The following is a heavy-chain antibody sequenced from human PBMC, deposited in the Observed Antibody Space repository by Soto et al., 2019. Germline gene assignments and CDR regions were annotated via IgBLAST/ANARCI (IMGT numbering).Heavy chain of an antibody. J-gene: IGHJ6*01. CDR3: GKWPSAYQGDYNYYGMAI. Sequence: GGSLTLSCAGSGFPFNNYAINWVRQGPGKGLEWVAASTGPGGSTYNEDSVKGRFTVSRDNSKKTVYLQLDGLRAEDSAVYYSGKWPSAYQGDYNYYGMAIVGQWATVSVSS. V-gene: IGHV3-23*01. CDR1: GFPFNNYA. D-gene: IGHD6-19*01. CDR2: STGPGGST.